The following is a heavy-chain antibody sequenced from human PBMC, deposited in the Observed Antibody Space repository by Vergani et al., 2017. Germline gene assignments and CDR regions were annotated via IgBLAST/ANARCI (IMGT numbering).Heavy chain of an antibody. J-gene: IGHJ5*02. Sequence: EVELVESGGGLVQPGGSLRLSCAASGFTFNEYWMHWARQVPGKGLVWVSGMNGDGDTISYVDSVKGRFTISRDNAKNTLFLQMNSLRAEDTAVYYCARARIFRFGVVWENWFDPWGQGTLVTVSS. CDR2: MNGDGDTI. D-gene: IGHD3-3*01. CDR3: ARARIFRFGVVWENWFDP. V-gene: IGHV3-74*01. CDR1: GFTFNEYW.